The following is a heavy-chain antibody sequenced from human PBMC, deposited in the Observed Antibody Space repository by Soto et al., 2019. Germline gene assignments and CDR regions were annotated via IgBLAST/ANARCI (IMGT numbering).Heavy chain of an antibody. CDR1: GYSIASGYY. CDR2: IYHAGSV. Sequence: SETLSLACAVSGYSIASGYYWAWIRQSPGKGRGWIGSIYHAGSVYYNPSLNSRVAVSLDTSKNHFSLKLASVTAADTAVYYCDRAFVYYGMDVWGQGTTVTVSS. J-gene: IGHJ6*02. V-gene: IGHV4-38-2*01. CDR3: DRAFVYYGMDV. D-gene: IGHD2-21*01.